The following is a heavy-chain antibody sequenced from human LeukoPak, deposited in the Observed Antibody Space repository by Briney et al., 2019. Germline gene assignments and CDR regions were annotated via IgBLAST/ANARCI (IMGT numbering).Heavy chain of an antibody. D-gene: IGHD3-10*01. CDR1: GGSLSGYN. CDR3: ARGELWFGELLGLNY. CDR2: INHSGST. J-gene: IGHJ4*02. V-gene: IGHV4-34*01. Sequence: SSETIPLTWAVKGGSLSGYNWSRIRQPPGKGLEWIGEINHSGSTNYNPSLKSRVTISVDTSKNQFSLKLSSVTAADTAVYYCARGELWFGELLGLNYWGQGTLVTVSS.